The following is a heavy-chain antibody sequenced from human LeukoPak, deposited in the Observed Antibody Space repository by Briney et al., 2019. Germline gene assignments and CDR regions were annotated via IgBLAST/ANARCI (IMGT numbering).Heavy chain of an antibody. CDR1: GYTFTSYY. CDR2: INPSGGST. D-gene: IGHD4-17*01. J-gene: IGHJ4*02. Sequence: ASAKVSCKASGYTFTSYYMHWLRQAPGQGLEWMGIINPSGGSTSYAQKFQGRVTMTRDTSTSTVYMELSSLRSEDTAVYYCATGDYGDYVAPPFYFDYWGQGTLVTVSS. V-gene: IGHV1-46*03. CDR3: ATGDYGDYVAPPFYFDY.